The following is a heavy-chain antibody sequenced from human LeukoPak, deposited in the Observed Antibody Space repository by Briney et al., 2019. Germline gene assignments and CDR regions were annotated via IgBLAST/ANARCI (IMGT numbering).Heavy chain of an antibody. Sequence: PSETLSLTCTVSGGSISSYYWSWIRQPPGKELEWIGYIYYSGTTNYNPSLKSRVTISVDTSKNQFSLRLSSVTAADTAVYYCARAPFVEYNTAFLVWGQGTLVTVSS. CDR1: GGSISSYY. V-gene: IGHV4-59*01. D-gene: IGHD3-3*01. J-gene: IGHJ4*02. CDR2: IYYSGTT. CDR3: ARAPFVEYNTAFLV.